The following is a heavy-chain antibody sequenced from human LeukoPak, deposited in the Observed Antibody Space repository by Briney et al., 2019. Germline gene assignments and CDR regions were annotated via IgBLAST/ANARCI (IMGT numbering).Heavy chain of an antibody. CDR3: AREWVTTGYYYGTDV. Sequence: GGSLRLSCAASGFTFSSYAMHWVRQAPGKGLEWVAAISYDGSNKYYADSVKGRLTISRDNSKNTLYLQMNSLRAEDTAVYYCAREWVTTGYYYGTDVWGQGTTVTVSS. V-gene: IGHV3-30-3*01. D-gene: IGHD1-1*01. CDR2: ISYDGSNK. CDR1: GFTFSSYA. J-gene: IGHJ6*02.